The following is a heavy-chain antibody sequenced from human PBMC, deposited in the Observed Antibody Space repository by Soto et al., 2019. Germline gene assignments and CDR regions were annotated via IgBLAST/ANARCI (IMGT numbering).Heavy chain of an antibody. D-gene: IGHD3-3*01. CDR3: ARSFSEFLQWLLYFDY. V-gene: IGHV1-2*04. CDR2: INPNSGGT. CDR1: GYTFTGYY. J-gene: IGHJ4*02. Sequence: ASVKVSCKASGYTFTGYYMHWVRQAPGQGLEWMGWINPNSGGTNYAQKFQGWVTMTRDTSISTAYMELSRLRSDDTAVYYCARSFSEFLQWLLYFDYWGQGTLVTVSS.